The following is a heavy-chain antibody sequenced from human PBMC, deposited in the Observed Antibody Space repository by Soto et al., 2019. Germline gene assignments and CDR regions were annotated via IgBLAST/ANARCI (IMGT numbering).Heavy chain of an antibody. CDR2: IRSKANSYAT. CDR3: TRPNYYDSSGYYWESNGY. Sequence: PGGSLRLSCAASGFTFSGSAMHWVRQASGKGLEWVGRIRSKANSYATAYAASVKGRFTISRDDSKNTAYLQMNSLKTEDTAVYYCTRPNYYDSSGYYWESNGYWGQGTLVTVSS. V-gene: IGHV3-73*01. J-gene: IGHJ4*02. D-gene: IGHD3-22*01. CDR1: GFTFSGSA.